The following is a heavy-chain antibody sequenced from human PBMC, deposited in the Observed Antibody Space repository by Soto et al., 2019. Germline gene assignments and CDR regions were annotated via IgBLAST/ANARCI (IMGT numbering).Heavy chain of an antibody. CDR2: ISGGGLIT. V-gene: IGHV3-23*01. Sequence: GGSKILSCAASGFTFRNYAMSWVRQAPGKGLEWVSSISGGGLITYYADSVRGRFTISRDNSRNTLYLQINNLKAEDTAVYYCALLGGLPGCWGQGTLVTVSS. J-gene: IGHJ4*02. D-gene: IGHD6-19*01. CDR1: GFTFRNYA. CDR3: ALLGGLPGC.